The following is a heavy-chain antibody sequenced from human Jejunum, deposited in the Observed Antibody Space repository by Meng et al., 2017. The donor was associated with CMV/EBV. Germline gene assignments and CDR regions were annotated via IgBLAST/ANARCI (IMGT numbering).Heavy chain of an antibody. CDR2: VRYDGNNK. CDR3: AKVVPGYCSTTSCSPDH. CDR1: FTFSDYG. D-gene: IGHD2-2*01. V-gene: IGHV3-30*02. Sequence: FTFSDYGMHWVRQAPGKGLEWVAYVRYDGNNKNYADSVKGRFTISRDNSQNTLYLQMNSLRPEDTAVYYCAKVVPGYCSTTSCSPDHWGQGTLVTVSS. J-gene: IGHJ4*02.